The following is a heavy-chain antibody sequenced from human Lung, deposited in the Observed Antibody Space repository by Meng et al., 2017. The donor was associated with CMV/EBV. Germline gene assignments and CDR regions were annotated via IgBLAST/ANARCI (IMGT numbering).Heavy chain of an antibody. CDR1: GFSLSTSGVG. CDR3: ARAAARPSDWFDP. CDR2: IYGDDEK. J-gene: IGHJ5*02. D-gene: IGHD6-6*01. Sequence: QTTLKESGPPLVKPTQTPTLTCTFSGFSLSTSGVGVGWIRQPPGKALECLAIIYGDDEKRYSPSLESRLTVTKDTSKNQVVLTMTNMVPVDTATYYCARAAARPSDWFDPWGQGTLVTVSS. V-gene: IGHV2-5*02.